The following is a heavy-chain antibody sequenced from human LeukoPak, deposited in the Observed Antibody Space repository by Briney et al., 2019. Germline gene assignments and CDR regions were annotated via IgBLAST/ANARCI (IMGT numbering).Heavy chain of an antibody. Sequence: GRSLRLSCAACGFTFSSYGMHWVRQAPGKGLEWVAVIWYDGSNKYYADSVKGRFTISRDNSKNTLYLQMNSLRAEDTAVYYCAKEAYYSSTSCYNPPVYNWFDPWGQGTLVTVSS. J-gene: IGHJ5*02. D-gene: IGHD2-2*02. CDR3: AKEAYYSSTSCYNPPVYNWFDP. CDR2: IWYDGSNK. CDR1: GFTFSSYG. V-gene: IGHV3-33*06.